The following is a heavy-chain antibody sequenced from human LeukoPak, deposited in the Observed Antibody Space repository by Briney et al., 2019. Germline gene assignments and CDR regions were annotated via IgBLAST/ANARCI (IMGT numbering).Heavy chain of an antibody. CDR2: ISSSSSYI. J-gene: IGHJ4*02. CDR1: GFTFSSYS. Sequence: GGSLRLSCAASGFTFSSYSMNWVRQAPGKGLEWVSSISSSSSYIYYADSVKGRFTISRDNAKNSLYLQMNSLRAEDTAVYYCANSPMVRGVINYFDYWGQGTLVTVSS. V-gene: IGHV3-21*04. D-gene: IGHD3-10*01. CDR3: ANSPMVRGVINYFDY.